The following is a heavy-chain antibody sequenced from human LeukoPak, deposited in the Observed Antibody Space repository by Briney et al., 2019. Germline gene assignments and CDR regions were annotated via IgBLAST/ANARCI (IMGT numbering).Heavy chain of an antibody. J-gene: IGHJ4*02. CDR2: INHSGST. D-gene: IGHD5-24*01. Sequence: PSETLSLTCAVYGGSFSGYYWSWIRQPPGKGLEWIGEINHSGSTNYNPSLKSRVTISVYTSKNQFSLKLSSVTAADTAVYYCARERDGRWGQGTLVTVSS. CDR1: GGSFSGYY. CDR3: ARERDGR. V-gene: IGHV4-34*01.